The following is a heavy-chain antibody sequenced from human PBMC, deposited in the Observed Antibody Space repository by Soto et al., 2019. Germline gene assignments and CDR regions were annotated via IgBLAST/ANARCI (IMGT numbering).Heavy chain of an antibody. CDR3: ARGARPSIQLWPPEGMDV. D-gene: IGHD5-18*01. CDR2: ISYDGSNK. V-gene: IGHV3-30-3*01. J-gene: IGHJ6*02. CDR1: GFTFSSYA. Sequence: GGSLRLSCAASGFTFSSYAMHWVRQAPGKGLEWVAVISYDGSNKYYADSVKGRFTISRDNSKNTLYLQMNSLRAEDTAVYYCARGARPSIQLWPPEGMDVWGQGTTVTVSS.